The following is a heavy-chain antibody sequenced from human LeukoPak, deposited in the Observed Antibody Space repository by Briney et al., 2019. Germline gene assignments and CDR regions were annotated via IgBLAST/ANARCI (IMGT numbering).Heavy chain of an antibody. CDR3: ARNRPDYYYYGMDV. J-gene: IGHJ6*02. CDR1: GYTFTSYD. D-gene: IGHD2/OR15-2a*01. CDR2: MNPNSGNT. V-gene: IGHV1-8*01. Sequence: ASVKVSCKASGYTFTSYDINWVRQATRQGLEWMGWMNPNSGNTGYAQKFQGRVTMTRNTSISTAYMELSSLRSEDTAVYYCARNRPDYYYYGMDVWGQGTTVTVSS.